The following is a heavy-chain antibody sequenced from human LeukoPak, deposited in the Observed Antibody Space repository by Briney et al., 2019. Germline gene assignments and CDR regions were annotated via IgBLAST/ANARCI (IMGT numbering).Heavy chain of an antibody. CDR3: ARVTRTMPVHSYYMDV. V-gene: IGHV1-69*01. CDR1: GGTFSSYA. CDR2: IIPIFGTA. J-gene: IGHJ6*03. D-gene: IGHD2-2*01. Sequence: SVKVSCKASGGTFSSYAISWVRQAPGQGLEWMGGIIPIFGTANYAQKFQGRVTITADESTSTAYMELSSLRSEDTAVYYCARVTRTMPVHSYYMDVWGKGTTVTVSS.